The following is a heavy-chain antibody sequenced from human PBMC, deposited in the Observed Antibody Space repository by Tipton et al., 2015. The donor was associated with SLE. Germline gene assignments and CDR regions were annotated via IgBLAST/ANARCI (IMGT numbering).Heavy chain of an antibody. V-gene: IGHV4-39*01. Sequence: TLSLTCTVSGGSISSSSYYWGWIRQPPGKGLEWIGSIYYSGSTYYNPSLKSRVTISVDTSKNQFSLKLSSVTAADTAVYYCASQGGGEGAFDIWGQGTMVTVSS. J-gene: IGHJ3*02. CDR2: IYYSGST. D-gene: IGHD3-16*01. CDR1: GGSISSSSYY. CDR3: ASQGGGEGAFDI.